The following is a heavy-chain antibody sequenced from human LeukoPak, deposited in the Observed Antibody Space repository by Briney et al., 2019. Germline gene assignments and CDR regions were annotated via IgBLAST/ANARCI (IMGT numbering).Heavy chain of an antibody. V-gene: IGHV3-23*01. CDR3: AKDRSEIAARFVGFDY. Sequence: PGGSLRLSCAASGFTFSSYAMSWVRQAPGKGLEWVSTISGGGGSTYYAGSVKGRFTISRDNSRNTLDLQMNSLRAEDTAIYYCAKDRSEIAARFVGFDYWGQGTLVTVSS. CDR1: GFTFSSYA. CDR2: ISGGGGST. J-gene: IGHJ4*02. D-gene: IGHD2-15*01.